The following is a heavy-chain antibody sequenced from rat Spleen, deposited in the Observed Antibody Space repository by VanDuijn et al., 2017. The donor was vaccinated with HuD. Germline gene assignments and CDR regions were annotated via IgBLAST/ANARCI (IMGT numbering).Heavy chain of an antibody. Sequence: EVQLVESDGGLVQPGRSLKLSCAVSGFTFSDNYMAWVRQAPTKGLEWVASISNGGGNTYYRDSVKGRFTISRDNAKSTLYLQMDSLRSEDTATYYCARPDYSRFDYWGQGVMVTVSS. V-gene: IGHV5-25*01. CDR2: ISNGGGNT. D-gene: IGHD1-2*01. CDR1: GFTFSDNY. CDR3: ARPDYSRFDY. J-gene: IGHJ2*01.